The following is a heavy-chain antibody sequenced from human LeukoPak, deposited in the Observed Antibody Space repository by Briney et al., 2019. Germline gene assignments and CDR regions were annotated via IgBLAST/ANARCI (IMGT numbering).Heavy chain of an antibody. Sequence: ASVKVSCKASGYTFIKYGITWVRQAPGQGLEWMGYISTYSGYTNYAQKVQDRLTLTTDTSTNTAYMELRSLRSDDTAMYYCTRNKTITSAGYDYWGQGTLVTVSS. J-gene: IGHJ4*02. CDR2: ISTYSGYT. D-gene: IGHD6-13*01. CDR3: TRNKTITSAGYDY. V-gene: IGHV1-18*01. CDR1: GYTFIKYG.